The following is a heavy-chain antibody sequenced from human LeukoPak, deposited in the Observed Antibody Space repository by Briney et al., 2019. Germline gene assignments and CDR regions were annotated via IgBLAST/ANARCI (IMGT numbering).Heavy chain of an antibody. D-gene: IGHD1-26*01. CDR1: GFTFDDYA. CDR2: ISWNSGSI. J-gene: IGHJ4*02. Sequence: GGSLRLSGAASGFTFDDYAMHWVRQAPGKGLEWVSGISWNSGSIGYADSVKGRFTISRDNAKNSLYLQMNSLRAEDSAVYYCARGTPFSGSSTSDLIDYWGQGTLVTVSS. V-gene: IGHV3-9*01. CDR3: ARGTPFSGSSTSDLIDY.